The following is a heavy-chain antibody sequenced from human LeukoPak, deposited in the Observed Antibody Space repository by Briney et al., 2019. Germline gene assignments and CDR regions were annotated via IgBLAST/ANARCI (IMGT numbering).Heavy chain of an antibody. D-gene: IGHD6-19*01. Sequence: GGSLRLSCSASGFTFSSYSMSWVRQAPGKGLEWVSSVNDGGDNTYYADYLRGRFTVSRDNSRNTLWLQMNSLRAEDTAIYYCAKARGTTGWLPYFDYWGQGALVTVSS. J-gene: IGHJ4*02. CDR2: VNDGGDNT. V-gene: IGHV3-23*01. CDR3: AKARGTTGWLPYFDY. CDR1: GFTFSSYS.